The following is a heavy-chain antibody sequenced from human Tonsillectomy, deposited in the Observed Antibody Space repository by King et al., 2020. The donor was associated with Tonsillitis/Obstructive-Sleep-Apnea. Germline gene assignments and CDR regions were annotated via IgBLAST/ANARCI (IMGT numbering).Heavy chain of an antibody. V-gene: IGHV5-51*01. J-gene: IGHJ4*02. CDR1: GYSLTNYW. CDR2: IYPGDSDT. D-gene: IGHD2-15*01. CDR3: AMKSGCRGGSCYSHFDY. Sequence: DVQLVQSGAEVKKPGESLKISCKGSGYSLTNYWIGWVRQMPGKGLEWMGIIYPGDSDTRYTPSFQGQVTISADKSSSTAYLQWSSLKASDTAMYYCAMKSGCRGGSCYSHFDYWGQGSLVTVSS.